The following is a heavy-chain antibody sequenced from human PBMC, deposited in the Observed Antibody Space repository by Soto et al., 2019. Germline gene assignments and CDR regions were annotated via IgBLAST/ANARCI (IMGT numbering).Heavy chain of an antibody. CDR2: MNPNRTNT. CDR3: VRGGFLSHDHVIIAPATLGFDP. J-gene: IGHJ5*02. Sequence: ASVKVSCKASGYTFTTYDINWVRQAPGQGPEWMGWMNPNRTNTGYAEKFQGRVTMTRDTSISTAYMELSSLRYDDTAVYYCVRGGFLSHDHVIIAPATLGFDPWSQGTLVTVSS. D-gene: IGHD2-2*01. V-gene: IGHV1-8*01. CDR1: GYTFTTYD.